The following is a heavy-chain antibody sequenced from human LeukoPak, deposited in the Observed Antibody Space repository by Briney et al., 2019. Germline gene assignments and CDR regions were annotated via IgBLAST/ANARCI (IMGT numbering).Heavy chain of an antibody. V-gene: IGHV3-43*01. D-gene: IGHD5-18*01. CDR2: ISWDGGST. CDR3: AKDSGEGGYSYPAY. J-gene: IGHJ4*02. CDR1: GFTFDDYT. Sequence: GGSLRLSCAASGFTFDDYTMHWVRQAPGKGLEWVSLISWDGGSTYYADSVKGRFTISRDNSKNSLYLQMNSLRTEDTALYYCAKDSGEGGYSYPAYWGQGTLVTVSS.